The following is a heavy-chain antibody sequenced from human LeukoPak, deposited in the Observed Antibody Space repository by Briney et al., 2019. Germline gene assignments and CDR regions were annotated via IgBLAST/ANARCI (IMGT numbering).Heavy chain of an antibody. J-gene: IGHJ4*02. CDR1: GYTFTSYY. CDR2: INPSGGST. Sequence: ASVKVSCKASGYTFTSYYMHWVRQAPGQGLEWMGIINPSGGSTSYAQKFQGRVTVTRDTSTSTVYMELSSLRSEGTAVYYCASHPYKLVILGIWGQGTLVTVSS. V-gene: IGHV1-46*01. CDR3: ASHPYKLVILGI. D-gene: IGHD2-15*01.